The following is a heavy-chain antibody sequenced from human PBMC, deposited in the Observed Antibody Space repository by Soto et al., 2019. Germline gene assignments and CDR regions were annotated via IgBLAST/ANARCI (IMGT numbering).Heavy chain of an antibody. CDR3: ARVGSSATDQWPTHDDPFDM. J-gene: IGHJ3*02. V-gene: IGHV4-59*01. CDR1: GGSISNYF. D-gene: IGHD6-19*01. Sequence: QVQLQESGPGLVKPSETLSLTCTVSGGSISNYFWSWIRQPPGKGLEWIGYIDYSGTTNYSPSLKSRLTISVDTSENQFSLKLSSVTAADTAVHYCARVGSSATDQWPTHDDPFDMWGQGTLVTVSS. CDR2: IDYSGTT.